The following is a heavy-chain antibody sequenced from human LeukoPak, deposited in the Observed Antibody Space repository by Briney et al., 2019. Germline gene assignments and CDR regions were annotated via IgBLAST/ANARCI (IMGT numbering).Heavy chain of an antibody. J-gene: IGHJ6*02. CDR3: ARMTMIRNGAWYYYGMDV. CDR2: IYTSGSA. D-gene: IGHD3-10*01. Sequence: SETLSLTCTVSGGYINNSFWSWIRQPPGKGLEWIGFIYTSGSAKYNPSLKSRVTISEDTSKNQFSLKLSSVTAADTAVYYCARMTMIRNGAWYYYGMDVWGQGTTVTVSS. V-gene: IGHV4-4*08. CDR1: GGYINNSF.